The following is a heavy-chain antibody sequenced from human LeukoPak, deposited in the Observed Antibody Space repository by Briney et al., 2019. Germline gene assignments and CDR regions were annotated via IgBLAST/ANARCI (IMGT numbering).Heavy chain of an antibody. CDR2: ISGSGGTT. D-gene: IGHD3-22*01. CDR3: AKGYYYDSSGYYYFDY. V-gene: IGHV3-23*01. Sequence: PGGSLRLSCAASGFTFSSYAMSWVRQAPGKGLEWVSGISGSGGTTYYADSVKGRFTISRDNSKNTLYLQMDSLRAGDTAVYYCAKGYYYDSSGYYYFDYWGQGTLVTVSS. J-gene: IGHJ4*02. CDR1: GFTFSSYA.